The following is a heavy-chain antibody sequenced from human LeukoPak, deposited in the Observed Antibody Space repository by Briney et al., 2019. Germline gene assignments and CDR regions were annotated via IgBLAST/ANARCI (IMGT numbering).Heavy chain of an antibody. D-gene: IGHD3-22*01. CDR2: INHSGST. CDR3: ASWLGYYDSSGYSFDY. V-gene: IGHV4-34*01. Sequence: NPSETLSLTCAVYGGSFSGYYWSWIRQPPGKGLEWIGEINHSGSTNYNPSLKSRVTISVDTSKNQFSLKLNSVTAADTAVYYCASWLGYYDSSGYSFDYWGQGTLVTVSS. J-gene: IGHJ4*02. CDR1: GGSFSGYY.